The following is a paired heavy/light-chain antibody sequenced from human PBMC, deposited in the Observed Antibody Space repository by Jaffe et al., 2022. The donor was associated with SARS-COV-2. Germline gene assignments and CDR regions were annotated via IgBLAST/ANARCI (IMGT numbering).Heavy chain of an antibody. V-gene: IGHV4-39*01. D-gene: IGHD3-10*01. CDR3: ARGETYYYGSGSYYAFDI. J-gene: IGHJ3*02. CDR1: GDSMTSSSDY. Sequence: QLQLQESGPGLVKPAETLSLTCTVSGDSMTSSSDYWGWIRQPPGKGLEWIGIIYYSGSTYYNPSLKSRVTISVDRSTNQFSLDLSSVTAADTAVYYCARGETYYYGSGSYYAFDIWGQGTMVSVSS. CDR2: IYYSGST.
Light chain of an antibody. CDR2: DVN. CDR3: SLYTRSNTV. J-gene: IGLJ3*02. CDR1: SGDIGGYNY. Sequence: QSALTQPASVSGSPGQSITISCTGTSGDIGGYNYVSWYQQHPGKAPKLMIYDVNNRPSGVSDRFSGSKSGNTASLTISGLQAEDEATYYCSLYTRSNTVFGGGTKLTVL. V-gene: IGLV2-14*03.